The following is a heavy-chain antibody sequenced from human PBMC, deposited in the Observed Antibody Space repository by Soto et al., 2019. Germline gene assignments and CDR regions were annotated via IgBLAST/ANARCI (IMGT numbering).Heavy chain of an antibody. Sequence: ASVKVSCKASGYTFTSYAMHWVRQAPGQRLEWMGWINAGNGNTKYSQKFQGRVTITRDTSASTAYMELSSLRSEDTAVYYCARGGSYYYYDSSGWGPVDYFDYWGQGTLVTVSS. D-gene: IGHD3-22*01. CDR3: ARGGSYYYYDSSGWGPVDYFDY. CDR2: INAGNGNT. CDR1: GYTFTSYA. J-gene: IGHJ4*02. V-gene: IGHV1-3*01.